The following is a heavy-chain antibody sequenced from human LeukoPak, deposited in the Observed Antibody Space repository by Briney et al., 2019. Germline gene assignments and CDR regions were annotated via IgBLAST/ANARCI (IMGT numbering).Heavy chain of an antibody. CDR1: GGPISSYY. D-gene: IGHD3-10*01. CDR2: IYYSGST. V-gene: IGHV4-59*01. Sequence: KTSETLSLTCTVSGGPISSYYWSWIRQPPGKGLEWIGYIYYSGSTNYNPSLKSRVTISVDTSKNQLSLKLSSVTAADTAVYYCARGTPPHGSGSYFIDYWGQGTLVTVSS. CDR3: ARGTPPHGSGSYFIDY. J-gene: IGHJ4*02.